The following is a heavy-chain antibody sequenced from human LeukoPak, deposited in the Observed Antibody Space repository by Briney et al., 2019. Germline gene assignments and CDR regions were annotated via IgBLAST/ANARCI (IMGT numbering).Heavy chain of an antibody. D-gene: IGHD5-24*01. CDR2: IIPIFGTA. CDR3: ARGIEMATTFFDY. CDR1: GGTFSSYA. J-gene: IGHJ4*02. V-gene: IGHV1-69*01. Sequence: SEKVSCKASGGTFSSYAISWVRQAPGQGLEWMGGIIPIFGTANYAQKFQGRVTITADESTSTAYMELSSLRSEDTAVYYCARGIEMATTFFDYWGQGTLVTVSS.